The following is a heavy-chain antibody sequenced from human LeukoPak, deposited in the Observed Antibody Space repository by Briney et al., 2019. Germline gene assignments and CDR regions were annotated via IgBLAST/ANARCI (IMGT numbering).Heavy chain of an antibody. CDR2: ISGSGGST. J-gene: IGHJ4*02. CDR3: AKDLPAYGDYIDVY. Sequence: GGSLRLSCAASGFTFSSFAMSWVRQAPGKGLEWVSTISGSGGSTNYADSVKGRFTFSRDNSKNTLYLQMNSLRAEDTAVYYCAKDLPAYGDYIDVYCGQGTLVTVSS. V-gene: IGHV3-23*01. CDR1: GFTFSSFA. D-gene: IGHD4-17*01.